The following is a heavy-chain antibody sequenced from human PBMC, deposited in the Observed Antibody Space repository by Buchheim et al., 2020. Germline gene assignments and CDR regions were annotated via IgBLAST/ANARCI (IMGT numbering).Heavy chain of an antibody. D-gene: IGHD3-3*01. V-gene: IGHV4-59*01. CDR1: GGSISSYY. Sequence: QVQLQESGPGLVKPSETLSLTCTVSGGSISSYYWSWIRQPPGKGLEWIGYIYYSGSTNYNPSLKSRVTISVDTSKNQFSLKLSSVTAADTAVYYCARADYDFWSGYYLGYWGQGTL. J-gene: IGHJ4*02. CDR2: IYYSGST. CDR3: ARADYDFWSGYYLGY.